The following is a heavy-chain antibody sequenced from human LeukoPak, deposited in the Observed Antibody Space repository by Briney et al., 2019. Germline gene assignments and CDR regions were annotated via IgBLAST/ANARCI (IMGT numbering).Heavy chain of an antibody. CDR1: GGSISSGDYY. CDR2: IYYSGST. J-gene: IGHJ5*02. Sequence: PSETLSLTCTVSGGSISSGDYYWSWIRQPPGKGLEWIGYIYYSGSTNYNPSLKSRVTISVDTSKNQFSLKLSSVTAADTAVYYCAREKIRSWFDPWGQGTLVTVSS. V-gene: IGHV4-61*08. D-gene: IGHD3-16*01. CDR3: AREKIRSWFDP.